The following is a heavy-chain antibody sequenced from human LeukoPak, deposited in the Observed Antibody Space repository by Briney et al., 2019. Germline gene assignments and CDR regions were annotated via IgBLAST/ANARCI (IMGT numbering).Heavy chain of an antibody. CDR2: FDPEDGET. V-gene: IGHV1-24*01. D-gene: IGHD1-1*01. J-gene: IGHJ6*02. Sequence: ASVKVSCKVSGYTLTELSMHWVRQAPGKGLEWMGGFDPEDGETIYAQKFQGRVTMTEDTSTDTAYMELSSLRSEDTAVYYCATDPRGMAGTYYYYGMDVWGQGTTVTVSS. CDR3: ATDPRGMAGTYYYYGMDV. CDR1: GYTLTELS.